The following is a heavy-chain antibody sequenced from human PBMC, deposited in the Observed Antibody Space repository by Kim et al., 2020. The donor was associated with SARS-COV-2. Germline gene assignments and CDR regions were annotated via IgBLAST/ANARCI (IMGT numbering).Heavy chain of an antibody. J-gene: IGHJ3*02. D-gene: IGHD1-20*01. CDR1: RFTFSSYW. Sequence: GGSLRLSCAASRFTFSSYWMHWVRQAPGKGLVWVSRINIDGTTNYADSVQGRFTISRDNAKSTLYLQMNSLSAEDTAVYYCARDERITIISPGAFNMWGQGTMVTVSS. V-gene: IGHV3-74*01. CDR2: INIDGTT. CDR3: ARDERITIISPGAFNM.